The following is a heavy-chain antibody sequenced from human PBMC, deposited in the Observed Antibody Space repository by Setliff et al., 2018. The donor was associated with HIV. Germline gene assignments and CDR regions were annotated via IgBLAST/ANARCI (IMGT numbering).Heavy chain of an antibody. V-gene: IGHV3-66*02. CDR3: AAVPWGHSSLIIDH. D-gene: IGHD6-13*01. CDR2: IYSDGSA. J-gene: IGHJ4*02. Sequence: GGSLRLSCAASGFTFSNAWMSWVRQAPGKGLEWVSVIYSDGSAYYPDSMKGRFTISRDNSKNTLYLQMISLTAEDTAVYYCAAVPWGHSSLIIDHWGQGTPVTVSS. CDR1: GFTFSNAW.